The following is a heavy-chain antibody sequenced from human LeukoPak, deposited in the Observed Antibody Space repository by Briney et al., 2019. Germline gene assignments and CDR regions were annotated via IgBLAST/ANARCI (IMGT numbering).Heavy chain of an antibody. CDR1: GGSISSYY. Sequence: PSETLSLTCTVSGGSISSYYWSWIRQPPGKGLEWIGYIYYSGSTNYNPSLKSRVTISVDTSKNQFSLKLSSVTAADTAVYYCATYIAAAGTLAYWGQGTLVTVSS. D-gene: IGHD6-13*01. J-gene: IGHJ4*02. CDR3: ATYIAAAGTLAY. CDR2: IYYSGST. V-gene: IGHV4-59*08.